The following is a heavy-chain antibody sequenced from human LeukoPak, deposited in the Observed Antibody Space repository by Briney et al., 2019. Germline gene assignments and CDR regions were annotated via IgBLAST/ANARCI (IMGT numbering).Heavy chain of an antibody. Sequence: GGSLRLSCAASGFTFSSHWMHWVRQAPGKGLVWVSRISGDGSSTTYADSVKGRFTISRDNAKNTLYLQMNSLSAEDTAVYYCARRHLPAETNDRDDYWGQGTLVTVSS. CDR3: ARRHLPAETNDRDDY. V-gene: IGHV3-74*01. CDR1: GFTFSSHW. J-gene: IGHJ4*02. CDR2: ISGDGSST. D-gene: IGHD6-25*01.